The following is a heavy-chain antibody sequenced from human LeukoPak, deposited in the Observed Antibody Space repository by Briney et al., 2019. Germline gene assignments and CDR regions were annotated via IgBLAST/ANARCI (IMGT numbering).Heavy chain of an antibody. V-gene: IGHV4-39*07. D-gene: IGHD3-10*01. Sequence: SETLSLTCTVSGGSISSSSYYWGWTRQPPGKGLEWIGSIYYSGSTYYNPSLKSRVTISVDTSKNQFSLKLNSVTAADTAVYYCARSANWFPFDPWGQGTLVTVSS. CDR3: ARSANWFPFDP. CDR1: GGSISSSSYY. J-gene: IGHJ5*02. CDR2: IYYSGST.